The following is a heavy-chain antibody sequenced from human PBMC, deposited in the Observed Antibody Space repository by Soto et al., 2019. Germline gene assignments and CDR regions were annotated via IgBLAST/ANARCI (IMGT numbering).Heavy chain of an antibody. V-gene: IGHV4-59*12. J-gene: IGHJ6*02. D-gene: IGHD2-15*01. Sequence: LSLTCTVSGGSISFYHWSWIRQPPGKGLEWIGYIYYSGSTNYNPSLKSRVTISADTSKNQFSLRLTSVTAADTAVYYCARDWLGCSGDSCHPGSPGYYYYGMDVWGQGATVTVSS. CDR3: ARDWLGCSGDSCHPGSPGYYYYGMDV. CDR1: GGSISFYH. CDR2: IYYSGST.